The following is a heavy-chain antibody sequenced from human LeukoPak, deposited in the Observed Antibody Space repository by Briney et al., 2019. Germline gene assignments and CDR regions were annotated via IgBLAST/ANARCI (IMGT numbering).Heavy chain of an antibody. CDR2: IYYSGST. CDR3: ARHGSNSSWYTSGAFDI. J-gene: IGHJ3*02. CDR1: GGSISSYY. Sequence: SETLSPTCTVSGGSISSYYWSWIRQPPGKGLEWIGYIYYSGSTNYNPSLKSRVTISVDTSKNQFSLKLSSVTAADTAVYYCARHGSNSSWYTSGAFDIWGQGTMVTVSS. V-gene: IGHV4-59*01. D-gene: IGHD6-13*01.